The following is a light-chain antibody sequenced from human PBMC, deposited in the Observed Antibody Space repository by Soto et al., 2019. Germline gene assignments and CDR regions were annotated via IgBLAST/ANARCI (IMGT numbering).Light chain of an antibody. CDR3: QRYDSAPWT. CDR2: SAS. V-gene: IGKV1-27*01. J-gene: IGKJ1*01. CDR1: QGISNY. Sequence: DIQMTQSPSSLSASVGDKVTITCRASQGISNYLAWYQQKPGKVPTLLIYSASTLQSGVPSRFSGSGSGTAFTLTFSSLQPEDVATYYCQRYDSAPWTFGQGTKVEIK.